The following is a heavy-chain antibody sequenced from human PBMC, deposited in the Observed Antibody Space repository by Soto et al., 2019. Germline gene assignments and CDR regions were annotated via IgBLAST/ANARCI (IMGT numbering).Heavy chain of an antibody. CDR1: GGTFSSYA. V-gene: IGHV1-69*13. Sequence: ASVKVSCKASGGTFSSYAISWVRQAPGQGLEWMGGIIPIFGTANYAQKFQGRVTITADESTSTAYMELSSLRSEDTAVYYCARDRSSSWGGDYYYGMDVWGQGTTVTVSS. D-gene: IGHD6-13*01. J-gene: IGHJ6*02. CDR2: IIPIFGTA. CDR3: ARDRSSSWGGDYYYGMDV.